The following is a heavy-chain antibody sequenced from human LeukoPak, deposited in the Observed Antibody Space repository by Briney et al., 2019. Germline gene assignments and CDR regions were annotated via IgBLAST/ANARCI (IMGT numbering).Heavy chain of an antibody. Sequence: GGSLRLSCVASGFSFSNYAMSWVRQAPGKGLEWVSFISGSGGSTYYADSVKGRFTISRDKSKNTLYLQMNSLRAEDTAVYYCAKSRSGYYRFDYWGQGTLVTVSS. CDR3: AKSRSGYYRFDY. CDR1: GFSFSNYA. D-gene: IGHD3-3*01. CDR2: ISGSGGST. V-gene: IGHV3-23*01. J-gene: IGHJ4*02.